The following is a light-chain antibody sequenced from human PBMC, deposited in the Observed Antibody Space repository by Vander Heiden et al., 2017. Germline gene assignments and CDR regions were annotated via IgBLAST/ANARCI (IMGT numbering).Light chain of an antibody. J-gene: IGKJ2*01. CDR1: QSISNY. CDR2: AAS. V-gene: IGKV1-39*01. CDR3: QQSDSTPHT. Sequence: DIQMTQSPSPLSASVGDRVTITCRASQSISNYLNWYHQKPGKAPELLIYAASSLQSGVPSRFSGSGSGADFTLTISSLQAEDFVTYYCQQSDSTPHTFGQGTLLEIK.